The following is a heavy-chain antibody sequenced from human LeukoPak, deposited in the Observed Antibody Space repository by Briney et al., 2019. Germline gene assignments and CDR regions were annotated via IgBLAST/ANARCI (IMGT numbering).Heavy chain of an antibody. CDR2: IGAYKGNT. CDR3: ARDGPTSIAALGYYHMDV. J-gene: IGHJ6*03. V-gene: IGHV1-18*01. CDR1: GYTFTSYG. Sequence: ASVKVSCKASGYTFTSYGINWVRQAPGQGLEWMGWIGAYKGNTHYAQKLQGRVTMTKDTSTNTAYMELSNLRSDDTAVYYCARDGPTSIAALGYYHMDVWGKGTTVTVSS. D-gene: IGHD6-6*01.